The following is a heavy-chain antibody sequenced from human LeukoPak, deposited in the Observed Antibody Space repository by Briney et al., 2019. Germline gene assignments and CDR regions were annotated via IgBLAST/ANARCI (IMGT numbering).Heavy chain of an antibody. J-gene: IGHJ3*02. CDR3: ARGIAMTTLNALDI. CDR2: ISAYNGNT. CDR1: GYTFTSYG. Sequence: WASVKVSCKASGYTFTSYGISWVRQAPGQGLEWMGWISAYNGNTNYAQKLQGRVTMTTDTSTSTAYMELRSLRSDDTAMYYCARGIAMTTLNALDIWGQGTMVTVSS. D-gene: IGHD1-1*01. V-gene: IGHV1-18*01.